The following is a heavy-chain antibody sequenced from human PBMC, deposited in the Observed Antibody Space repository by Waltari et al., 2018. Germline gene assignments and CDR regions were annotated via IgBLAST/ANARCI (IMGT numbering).Heavy chain of an antibody. CDR1: GFTFDDYA. Sequence: EVQLVESGGGLVQPGRSLRLSCAASGFTFDDYAMHWVRQAPGKGLEWVANVQHDGTEKYYLDSVKGRFTISRDNAKSSLYLQMDSLRAEDTAIYYCARDGRGVNSQFNLFDLWGQGLQVTVSS. D-gene: IGHD2-8*01. J-gene: IGHJ5*02. CDR3: ARDGRGVNSQFNLFDL. V-gene: IGHV3-7*01. CDR2: VQHDGTEK.